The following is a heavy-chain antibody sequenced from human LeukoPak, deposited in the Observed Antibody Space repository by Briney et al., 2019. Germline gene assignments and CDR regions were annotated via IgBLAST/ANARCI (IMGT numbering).Heavy chain of an antibody. CDR1: GGSFSGYY. CDR2: INHSGST. D-gene: IGHD6-19*01. J-gene: IGHJ4*02. Sequence: PSETLSLTCAVYGGSFSGYYWSWIRQPPGKGLEWIGEINHSGSTNYNPSLKSRVTISVDTSKNQFSLKLSSVTAADTAVYYCVRSSGWLSFDYWGQGTLDTVSS. CDR3: VRSSGWLSFDY. V-gene: IGHV4-34*01.